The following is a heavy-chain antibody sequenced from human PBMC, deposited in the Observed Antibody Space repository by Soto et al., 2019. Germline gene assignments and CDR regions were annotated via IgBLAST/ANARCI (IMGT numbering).Heavy chain of an antibody. CDR1: GGTFSSYA. Sequence: ASVKVSCKASGGTFSSYAISWVRQAPGQGLEWMGGIIPIFGTANYAQKFQGRVTITADESTSTAYMELSSLRSEDTAVYYCASRNYYDSSKAFDIWGQGTMVTVSS. D-gene: IGHD3-22*01. CDR2: IIPIFGTA. V-gene: IGHV1-69*13. CDR3: ASRNYYDSSKAFDI. J-gene: IGHJ3*02.